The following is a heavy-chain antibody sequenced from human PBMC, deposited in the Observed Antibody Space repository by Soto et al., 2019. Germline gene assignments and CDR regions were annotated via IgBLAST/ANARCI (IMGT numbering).Heavy chain of an antibody. CDR2: IYSGGST. D-gene: IGHD3-10*01. Sequence: PGGSLRLSCAASGFTVSSNYMSWVRQAPGNGLEWVSVIYSGGSTYYADSVKGRFTISRDNSKNTLYLQMNSLRAEDTAVYYCASRHMVRGVIDPYYYGMDVWGQGTTVTVSS. CDR1: GFTVSSNY. V-gene: IGHV3-53*01. J-gene: IGHJ6*02. CDR3: ASRHMVRGVIDPYYYGMDV.